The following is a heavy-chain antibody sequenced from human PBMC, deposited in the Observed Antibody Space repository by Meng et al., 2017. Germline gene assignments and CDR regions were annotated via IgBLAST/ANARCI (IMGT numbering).Heavy chain of an antibody. V-gene: IGHV4-4*07. Sequence: SVTLSLTCTVSGGSISSYYWSWIRQPAGKGLEWIGRIYTSGSTNYNPSLKSRVTMSVDTSKNQFSLKLSSVTAADTAVYYCARDPRGGNYLDAFDIWGQGTMVTVSS. CDR1: GGSISSYY. J-gene: IGHJ3*02. CDR2: IYTSGST. CDR3: ARDPRGGNYLDAFDI. D-gene: IGHD4-23*01.